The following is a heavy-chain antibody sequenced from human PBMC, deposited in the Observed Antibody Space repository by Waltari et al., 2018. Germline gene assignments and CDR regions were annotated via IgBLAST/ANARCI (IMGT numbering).Heavy chain of an antibody. CDR1: GYSISSGYY. V-gene: IGHV4-38-2*02. J-gene: IGHJ4*02. CDR3: ARGPAPPNYFHY. CDR2: IEHSGNT. Sequence: QVQLQESGPGLVKPSETLSLICTVSGYSISSGYYWGWVRQPPGKGVEWIGSIEHSGNTYDNPSLKSRVTISLDTPKNQFSLKLSSVPSADTAVYYCARGPAPPNYFHYWGQGTLVTVSS.